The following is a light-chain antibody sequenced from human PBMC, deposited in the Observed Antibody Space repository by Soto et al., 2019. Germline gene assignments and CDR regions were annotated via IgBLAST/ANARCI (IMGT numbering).Light chain of an antibody. CDR3: QQYNGYFRT. V-gene: IGKV1-5*01. CDR1: QSISRW. J-gene: IGKJ2*01. Sequence: DIQMTQSPSTLSTSVGDRVTITCRASQSISRWLAWYLHKPGKAPKLLIYDASSLESGVPSRFSGSGSGTEFTLTISSLPPDDVATYYCQQYNGYFRTFGQGTKLQIK. CDR2: DAS.